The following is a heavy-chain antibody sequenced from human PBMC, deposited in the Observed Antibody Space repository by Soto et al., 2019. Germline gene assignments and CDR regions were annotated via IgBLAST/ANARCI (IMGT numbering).Heavy chain of an antibody. Sequence: SETLSLTCAVYGGSFSGYYWSWTRQPPGKGLEWIGEINHSGSTNYNPSLKSRVTISVDTSKNQFSLKLSSVTAADTAVYYCARGRLGRVRGFLPDYYYYYGMDVWGQGTTVTVSS. CDR1: GGSFSGYY. V-gene: IGHV4-34*01. D-gene: IGHD3-10*01. J-gene: IGHJ6*02. CDR2: INHSGST. CDR3: ARGRLGRVRGFLPDYYYYYGMDV.